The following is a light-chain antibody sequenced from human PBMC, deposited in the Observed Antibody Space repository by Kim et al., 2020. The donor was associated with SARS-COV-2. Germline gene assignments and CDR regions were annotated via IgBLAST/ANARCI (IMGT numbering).Light chain of an antibody. CDR1: KLGDKY. Sequence: SYELTRPPSVSVSPGQTASITCSGDKLGDKYACWYQQKPGQSPVLVIYQDSKRPSGIPERFSGSNSGNTATLTISGTQAMDEADYYCQAWDSSLVVFGGGTKLTVL. V-gene: IGLV3-1*01. CDR3: QAWDSSLVV. CDR2: QDS. J-gene: IGLJ2*01.